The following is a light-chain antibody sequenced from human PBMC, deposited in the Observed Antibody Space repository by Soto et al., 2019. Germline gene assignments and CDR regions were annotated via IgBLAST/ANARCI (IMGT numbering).Light chain of an antibody. CDR3: ASWYGSLIGHV. J-gene: IGLJ1*01. CDR2: TDS. Sequence: QSVLAQPPSASGTPGQRVTISCSGSSSNIGSNAVNWYQHLPRTAAKLLIFTDSQRPSGVPERFSGSRSGTSASLAISGRQSEDEADYYCASWYGSLIGHVFGTGTKVTVL. CDR1: SSNIGSNA. V-gene: IGLV1-44*01.